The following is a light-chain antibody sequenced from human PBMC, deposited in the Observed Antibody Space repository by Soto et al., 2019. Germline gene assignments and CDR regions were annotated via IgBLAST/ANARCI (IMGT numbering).Light chain of an antibody. J-gene: IGLJ1*01. CDR2: SND. Sequence: QSVLTQPPSASATPGQRVTISCSGRSSDVGSNTVNWYQQFPGAAPKLLIYSNDQRPSGVPDRFSASKSGTSASLAISGLQSEDEADYYCATWDDSVFGRVFGNGTKGSV. CDR3: ATWDDSVFGRV. V-gene: IGLV1-44*01. CDR1: SSDVGSNT.